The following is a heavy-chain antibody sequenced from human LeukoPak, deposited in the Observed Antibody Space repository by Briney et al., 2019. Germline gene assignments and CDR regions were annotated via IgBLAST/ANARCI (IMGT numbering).Heavy chain of an antibody. CDR3: ARVKCSGTNCYRTSAAFDI. J-gene: IGHJ3*02. Sequence: ASVKVSCKASGGTFSSYAISWVRQAPGQGLEWMGGIIPVFGTTNYAQKFQGRVTITTDDSTSTAYMELSSLRSEDTAVYYCARVKCSGTNCYRTSAAFDIWGQGTMVTVSS. D-gene: IGHD2-2*01. V-gene: IGHV1-69*05. CDR1: GGTFSSYA. CDR2: IIPVFGTT.